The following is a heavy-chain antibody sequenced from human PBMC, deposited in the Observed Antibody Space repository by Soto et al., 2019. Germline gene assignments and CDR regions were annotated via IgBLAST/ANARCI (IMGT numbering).Heavy chain of an antibody. Sequence: GGSLRLSCAGSGFTFNKHGMQWVRQAPGKGLEWLAVISYDGSTKYYADSVKGRFTISRDDSKNTLYLQMNSLRAEDTAVYYCATGGLSGAYYFDTWGQGTPATVSS. J-gene: IGHJ4*02. V-gene: IGHV3-30*03. CDR1: GFTFNKHG. D-gene: IGHD3-10*01. CDR3: ATGGLSGAYYFDT. CDR2: ISYDGSTK.